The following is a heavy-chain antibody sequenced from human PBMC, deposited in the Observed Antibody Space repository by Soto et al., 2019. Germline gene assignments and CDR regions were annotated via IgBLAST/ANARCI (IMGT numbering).Heavy chain of an antibody. J-gene: IGHJ5*02. CDR1: GGSISSKNW. CDR3: TSDGSSLSDRWFGP. Sequence: QVQLQESGPGMVKPSETLSLTCAVSGGSISSKNWWTWVRQPPGKGLEWIGEIYHSGSTNYNPSLKSRVTISVDKSKNQFSLRLTSVTAADAAVYFCTSDGSSLSDRWFGPWCQGILVTVSS. V-gene: IGHV4-4*02. D-gene: IGHD6-6*01. CDR2: IYHSGST.